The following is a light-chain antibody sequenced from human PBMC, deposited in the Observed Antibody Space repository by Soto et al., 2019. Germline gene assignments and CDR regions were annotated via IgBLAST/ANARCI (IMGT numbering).Light chain of an antibody. CDR2: DVS. CDR3: CSHAGSNTLV. V-gene: IGLV2-11*01. J-gene: IGLJ2*01. Sequence: QSALTQPRSVSGSPGQSVTISCTGTSSDVGGYNYVSWYQQHPGKAPKLIIHDVSKRPSGVPDRFSGSKSGNTASLTISGLQVEDEADYYCCSHAGSNTLVFDGGTKLTVL. CDR1: SSDVGGYNY.